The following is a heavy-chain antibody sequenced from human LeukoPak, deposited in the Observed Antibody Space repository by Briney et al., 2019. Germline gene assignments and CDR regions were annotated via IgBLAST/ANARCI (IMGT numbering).Heavy chain of an antibody. V-gene: IGHV3-30-3*01. CDR2: ISYDGSSK. CDR3: AREPYSSGWYFSYYFDY. D-gene: IGHD6-19*01. J-gene: IGHJ4*02. CDR1: GFTFSNYA. Sequence: GRSLRLSCAASGFTFSNYAMHWVRQAPGKGLEWVAVISYDGSSKYYADSVKGRFTISRDNPKNTLYLQMNSLRAEDTAVYYCAREPYSSGWYFSYYFDYWGQGTLVTVSS.